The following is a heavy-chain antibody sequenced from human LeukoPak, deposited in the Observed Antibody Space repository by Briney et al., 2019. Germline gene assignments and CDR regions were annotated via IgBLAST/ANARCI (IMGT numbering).Heavy chain of an antibody. CDR3: ARVRDLGYYDSSGYESFDY. V-gene: IGHV3-30-3*01. J-gene: IGHJ4*02. Sequence: GGSLRLSWAASGVTFSIYAMHWVRQAPGKGREWVAVISYDGSNNYYADSVRGRFTISRDNSKNTLYLQMNSLRDADTAVYDCARVRDLGYYDSSGYESFDYWGQGTLVTVSS. CDR1: GVTFSIYA. D-gene: IGHD3-22*01. CDR2: ISYDGSNN.